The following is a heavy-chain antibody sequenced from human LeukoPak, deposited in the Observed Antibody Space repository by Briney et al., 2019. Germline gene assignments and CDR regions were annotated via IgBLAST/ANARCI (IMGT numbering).Heavy chain of an antibody. Sequence: ASVKVSCKASGYSFTGYYIHWVRQAPGQALEWMGWTSTYNDKTNYAQRLQGRVTMTTDTSTSTAYMELRSLRSDDTAVYYCARMYCSRGSCYPLFYYYALDVWGQGTTVTVSS. CDR2: TSTYNDKT. CDR3: ARMYCSRGSCYPLFYYYALDV. CDR1: GYSFTGYY. D-gene: IGHD2-15*01. J-gene: IGHJ6*02. V-gene: IGHV1-18*04.